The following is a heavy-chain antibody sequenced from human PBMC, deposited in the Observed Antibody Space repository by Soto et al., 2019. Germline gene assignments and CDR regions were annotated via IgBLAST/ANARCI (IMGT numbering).Heavy chain of an antibody. CDR1: GFTFSTYA. Sequence: GGSLRLSCAASGFTFSTYAMNWVRQAPGKGLEWVSAISGSGGDTYYADSVKGRFTISRDNSKNTLYLEMNSLRAEDTAVYYCAKSPRVYAPAKWNCWGQGTLVTVSS. J-gene: IGHJ4*02. V-gene: IGHV3-23*01. CDR2: ISGSGGDT. D-gene: IGHD6-6*01. CDR3: AKSPRVYAPAKWNC.